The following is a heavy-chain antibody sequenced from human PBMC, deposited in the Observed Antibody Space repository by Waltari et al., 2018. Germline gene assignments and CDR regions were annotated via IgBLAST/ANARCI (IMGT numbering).Heavy chain of an antibody. CDR3: ARRKTFNGVDV. Sequence: QITLEESGPTLVKPTQTLTLTCSFSGFSISTSGVGVGRIRQPPGKALEWLGIIYWHDERYYNPSLKSRLTITKDTSKNQVVLTMTDMDPVDTATYYCARRKTFNGVDVWGRGTTVTVSS. J-gene: IGHJ6*02. CDR1: GFSISTSGVG. V-gene: IGHV2-5*01. CDR2: IYWHDER.